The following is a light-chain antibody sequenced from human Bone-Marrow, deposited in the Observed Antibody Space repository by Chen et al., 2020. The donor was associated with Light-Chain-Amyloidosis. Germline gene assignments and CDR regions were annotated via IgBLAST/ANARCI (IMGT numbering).Light chain of an antibody. CDR3: QQYSTAPLT. V-gene: IGKV3-20*01. CDR1: QSISSTY. CDR2: GVS. Sequence: EIVLTQSPGTLSLSPGDRATLSCRTRQSISSTYLAWYQQKPGQAPRLIIYGVSSRATGIAGRCSGSGSGTDFTLTISRRKPEDFAVYYCQQYSTAPLTFGGGTKVEIK. J-gene: IGKJ4*01.